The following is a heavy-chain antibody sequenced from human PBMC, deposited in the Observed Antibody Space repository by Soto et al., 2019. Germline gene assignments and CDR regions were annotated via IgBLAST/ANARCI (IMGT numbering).Heavy chain of an antibody. J-gene: IGHJ5*02. V-gene: IGHV4-34*01. D-gene: IGHD1-1*01. Sequence: SETLSLTCAVYGGSFSGYYWSWIRQPPGKGLEWIGEINHSGSTNYNPSLKSRVTISVDTSKNQFSLKLRSVTAADTAVYYCVRDGTKTLRDWFDPWGQGISVTVSS. CDR2: INHSGST. CDR1: GGSFSGYY. CDR3: VRDGTKTLRDWFDP.